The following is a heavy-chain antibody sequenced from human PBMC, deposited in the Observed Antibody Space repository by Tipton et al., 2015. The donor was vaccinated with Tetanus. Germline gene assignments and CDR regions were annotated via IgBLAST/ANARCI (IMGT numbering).Heavy chain of an antibody. J-gene: IGHJ3*02. CDR3: AILSIAAAADRAFDI. Sequence: QLVQSGAEVKKPGASVKVSCKASGYTFTSYGISWVRQAPGQGLEWMGWISAYNGNTNYAQKLQGRVTMTTDTSTSTAYMERGGLRSADTAVYYCAILSIAAAADRAFDIWGQGTMVTVSS. D-gene: IGHD6-13*01. CDR1: GYTFTSYG. V-gene: IGHV1-18*04. CDR2: ISAYNGNT.